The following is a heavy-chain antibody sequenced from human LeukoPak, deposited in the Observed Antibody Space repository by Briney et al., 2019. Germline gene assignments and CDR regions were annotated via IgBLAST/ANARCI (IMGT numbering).Heavy chain of an antibody. CDR1: GFNFNTYT. CDR3: ARGYSGYDLGHDAFDI. J-gene: IGHJ3*02. Sequence: PGGSLRLSCAASGFNFNTYTMNWVRQAPGKGLEWVSYISSSSSTIYYADSVKGRFTISRDNAKNSLYLQMNSLRAEDTAVYYCARGYSGYDLGHDAFDIWGQGTMVTVSS. CDR2: ISSSSSTI. D-gene: IGHD5-12*01. V-gene: IGHV3-48*01.